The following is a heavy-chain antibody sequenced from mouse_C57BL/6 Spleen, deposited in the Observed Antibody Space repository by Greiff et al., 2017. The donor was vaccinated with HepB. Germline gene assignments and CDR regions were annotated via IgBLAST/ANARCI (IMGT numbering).Heavy chain of an antibody. CDR3: AREGSSGPFAY. V-gene: IGHV3-6*01. Sequence: DVKLQESGPGLVKPSQSLSLTCSVTGYSITSGYYWNWIRQFPGNKLEWMGYISYDGSNNYNPSLKNRISITRDTSKNQFFLKLNSVTTEDTATYYCAREGSSGPFAYWGQGTLVTVSA. J-gene: IGHJ3*01. CDR2: ISYDGSN. CDR1: GYSITSGYY. D-gene: IGHD3-2*02.